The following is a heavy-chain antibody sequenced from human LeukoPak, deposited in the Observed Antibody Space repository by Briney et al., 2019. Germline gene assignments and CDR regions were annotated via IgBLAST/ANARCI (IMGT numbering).Heavy chain of an antibody. Sequence: AGGSLRLSCAASGFTFSSYWMTWVRQAPGKGLEWVANIKQDGSEKCYVDSVKGRFTISRDNAKTSLYLQMNSLRAEDTAVYYCARDLSGIAGYTYGRGIDYWGQGTLVTVSS. CDR1: GFTFSSYW. V-gene: IGHV3-7*01. CDR2: IKQDGSEK. CDR3: ARDLSGIAGYTYGRGIDY. J-gene: IGHJ4*02. D-gene: IGHD5-18*01.